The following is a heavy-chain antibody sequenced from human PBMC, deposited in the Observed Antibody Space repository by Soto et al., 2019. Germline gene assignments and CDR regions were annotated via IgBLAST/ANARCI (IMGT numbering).Heavy chain of an antibody. Sequence: VASVKVSCKASGYTFTGYYMHWVRQAPGQGLEWMGWINPNSGGTNYAQSFQGRVTMTRDTSISTAYMELSRLRSDDTAVYYCAKDSGSGGSCFDYWAQGTLVTVSS. CDR3: AKDSGSGGSCFDY. CDR2: INPNSGGT. J-gene: IGHJ4*02. CDR1: GYTFTGYY. D-gene: IGHD2-15*01. V-gene: IGHV1-2*02.